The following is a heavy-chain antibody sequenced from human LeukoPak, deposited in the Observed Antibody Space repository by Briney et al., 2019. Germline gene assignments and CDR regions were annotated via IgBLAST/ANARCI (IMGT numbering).Heavy chain of an antibody. Sequence: GESLKISCKGSGYSFTSYWIGWVRQMPGKGLEWMGIIYPGDSDTRYSPSFQGQVTISADKSISTAYLQWSSLKASDTAMYYCARDHCGGDCYSGPYYYYYDMDVWGQGTTVTVSS. CDR3: ARDHCGGDCYSGPYYYYYDMDV. D-gene: IGHD2-21*02. CDR1: GYSFTSYW. V-gene: IGHV5-51*01. CDR2: IYPGDSDT. J-gene: IGHJ6*02.